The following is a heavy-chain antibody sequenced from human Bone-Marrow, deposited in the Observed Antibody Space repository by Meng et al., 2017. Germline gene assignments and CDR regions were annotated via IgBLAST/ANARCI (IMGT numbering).Heavy chain of an antibody. CDR3: ARVQSSGWSPGY. V-gene: IGHV1-46*01. J-gene: IGHJ4*02. D-gene: IGHD6-19*01. CDR2: INPSGGST. CDR1: GYTFTSYY. Sequence: QWQLVQSGAEVKKPGDSVKVSCKASGYTFTSYYMHWVRQAPGQGLEWMGIINPSGGSTSYAQKFQGRVTMTRDTSTSTVYMELSSLRSEDTAVYYCARVQSSGWSPGYWGQGTLVTVSS.